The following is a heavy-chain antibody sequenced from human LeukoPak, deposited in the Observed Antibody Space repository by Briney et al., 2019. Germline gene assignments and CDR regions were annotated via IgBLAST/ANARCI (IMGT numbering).Heavy chain of an antibody. V-gene: IGHV3-23*01. J-gene: IGHJ4*02. CDR2: ISGSGGST. CDR1: GFTFSSYA. D-gene: IGHD5-18*01. CDR3: AKSPEGYSYGPFDY. Sequence: GGSLRLSCAASGFTFSSYAMSWVRQAPGKGLEWVSAISGSGGSTYYADSVKGRFTISRDNSKNTLYLQMNSLRAEDTAIYYCAKSPEGYSYGPFDYWGQGTLVTVSS.